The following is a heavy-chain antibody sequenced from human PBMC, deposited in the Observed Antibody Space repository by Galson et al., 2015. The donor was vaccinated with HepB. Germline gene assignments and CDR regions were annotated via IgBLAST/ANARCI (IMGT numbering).Heavy chain of an antibody. D-gene: IGHD3-10*01. J-gene: IGHJ6*02. Sequence: SETLSLTCAVYGGSFSGYQWSWIRQPPGKGPEWIGEIKHSGSTDYNPSLKSRVTISIDTSKDQFSLRPSSVTAADTAVYYCARGRSGRKTFFDSGSFRDYGMDVWGQGTTVTVSS. CDR3: ARGRSGRKTFFDSGSFRDYGMDV. CDR2: IKHSGST. CDR1: GGSFSGYQ. V-gene: IGHV4-34*01.